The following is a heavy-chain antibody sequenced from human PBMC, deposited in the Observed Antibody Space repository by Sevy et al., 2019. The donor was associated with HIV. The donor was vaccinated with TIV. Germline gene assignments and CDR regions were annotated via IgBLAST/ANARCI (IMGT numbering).Heavy chain of an antibody. CDR1: GYTLTKLS. CDR2: FDPEDDKR. V-gene: IGHV1-24*01. J-gene: IGHJ4*02. CDR3: ATTKDYYESSGDPFDY. Sequence: ASVKVSCKVSGYTLTKLSMHWVRQVRGKGLEWMGSFDPEDDKRIYAQKFQGRFTMTEDTSTDTGYLDLNSLRSEDSAAYFCATTKDYYESSGDPFDYWGQGTLVTVSS. D-gene: IGHD3-22*01.